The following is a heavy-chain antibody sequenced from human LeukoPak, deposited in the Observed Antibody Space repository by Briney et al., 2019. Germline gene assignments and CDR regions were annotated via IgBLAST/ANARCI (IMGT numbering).Heavy chain of an antibody. Sequence: GESLRLSCAASGFTFSNYFMSWIRQAPGKGLEWVANIKQDGGEIYYVDSVKGRFTTSRDNAKNSVSLQMNSLRAEDTAIYYCATYLRNTAAGYYYFEYWGQGTLVTVSS. J-gene: IGHJ4*02. D-gene: IGHD6-13*01. CDR3: ATYLRNTAAGYYYFEY. CDR2: IKQDGGEI. V-gene: IGHV3-7*01. CDR1: GFTFSNYF.